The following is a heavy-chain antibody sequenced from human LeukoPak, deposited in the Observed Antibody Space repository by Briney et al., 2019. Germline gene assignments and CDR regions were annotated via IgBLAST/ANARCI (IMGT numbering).Heavy chain of an antibody. CDR3: ARDYGSNSHAYFDY. V-gene: IGHV1-18*01. Sequence: ASVKVSCKASGYTFANYGIIWVRQAAGQGPEWMGWISGYNGNTKYPQNLQGRVTMTTDTSTNTAYMELRSLMSDDTAVYYCARDYGSNSHAYFDYWGQGTLVTVSS. D-gene: IGHD4-23*01. CDR2: ISGYNGNT. J-gene: IGHJ4*02. CDR1: GYTFANYG.